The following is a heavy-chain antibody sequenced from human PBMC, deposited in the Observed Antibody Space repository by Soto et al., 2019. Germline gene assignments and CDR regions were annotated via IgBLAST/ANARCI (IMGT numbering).Heavy chain of an antibody. D-gene: IGHD3-10*01. J-gene: IGHJ4*02. V-gene: IGHV4-30-4*01. CDR3: DRGGNPYHYATSGPGTFDK. CDR2: TSFGGYT. Sequence: QVQLQESGPGLVKPSQTLSLSCNVSGDSVSGGDSYWSWIRHRPGKALEWMGYTSFGGYTSYTPSLKSQVTITVDRAKSQCTVKLDSVTAADKAMYYCDRGGNPYHYATSGPGTFDKWGQGTLVSVSS. CDR1: GDSVSGGDSY.